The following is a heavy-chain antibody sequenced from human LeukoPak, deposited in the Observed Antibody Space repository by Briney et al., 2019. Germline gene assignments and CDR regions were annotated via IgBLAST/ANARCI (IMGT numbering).Heavy chain of an antibody. CDR2: ISGNGGRT. Sequence: GGSLRLSCAASGFTFRSYGMSWVRQAPGKGLEWVSFISGNGGRTDYAESVKGRFTISRDNSKNTVYLQMNSLRDEDTATYYCAKDPNGDYVGTFDMWGQGTMATVSS. D-gene: IGHD4-17*01. V-gene: IGHV3-23*01. J-gene: IGHJ3*02. CDR3: AKDPNGDYVGTFDM. CDR1: GFTFRSYG.